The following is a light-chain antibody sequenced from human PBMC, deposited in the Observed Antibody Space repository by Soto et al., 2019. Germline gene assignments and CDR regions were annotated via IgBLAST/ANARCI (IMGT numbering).Light chain of an antibody. CDR1: ETAERY. Sequence: IHLTQSPSSLAASVGDRVTITCRASETAERYISWYQQRVGTAPKLLIYTASRLQDGVPPRFSGRGSGTEFSLTISSLQPEDFAIYYCHQDYDGPYTLGQGTKVEI. CDR2: TAS. CDR3: HQDYDGPYT. V-gene: IGKV1-39*01. J-gene: IGKJ2*01.